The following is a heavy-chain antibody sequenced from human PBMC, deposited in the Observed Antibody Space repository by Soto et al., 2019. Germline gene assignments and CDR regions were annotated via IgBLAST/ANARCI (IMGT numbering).Heavy chain of an antibody. J-gene: IGHJ6*03. CDR1: GSSISSYY. CDR2: IYYSGST. Sequence: SETLSLTCTVSGSSISSYYLSWIRQPPGKGLEWIGYIYYSGSTNYNPSLKSRVTISVDTSKNQFSLKLSSVTAADTAVYYCARGDYIWGSYRRDNYYYYYMDVWGKGTTVT. V-gene: IGHV4-59*01. D-gene: IGHD3-16*02. CDR3: ARGDYIWGSYRRDNYYYYYMDV.